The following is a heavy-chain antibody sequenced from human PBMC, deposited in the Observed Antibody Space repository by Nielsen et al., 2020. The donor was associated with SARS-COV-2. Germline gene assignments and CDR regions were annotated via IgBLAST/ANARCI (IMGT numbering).Heavy chain of an antibody. Sequence: GESLKISCAASGFTFSSYGMHWVRQAPGKGLEWVAVISYDGSNKYYADPVKGRFTISRDNSKNTLYLQMNSLRAEDTAVYYCAKTNNLGSAFDIWGQGTMVTVSS. CDR1: GFTFSSYG. D-gene: IGHD2-8*01. J-gene: IGHJ3*02. V-gene: IGHV3-30*18. CDR3: AKTNNLGSAFDI. CDR2: ISYDGSNK.